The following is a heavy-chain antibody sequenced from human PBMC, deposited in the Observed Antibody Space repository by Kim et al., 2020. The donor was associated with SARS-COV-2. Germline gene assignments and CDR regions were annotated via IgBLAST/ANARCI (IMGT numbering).Heavy chain of an antibody. J-gene: IGHJ5*02. CDR1: GGSMRSSSYY. V-gene: IGHV4-39*01. CDR2: VYYTGTT. Sequence: SETLSLTCTVSGGSMRSSSYYWGWIRQPPGKGLEWIGSVYYTGTTYYNPSLKSRVTMSVDTTKNQFSLILNDVTAADTAVYHCARHDPMGSTSWYIWFDPWGQGTLVTVSS. CDR3: ARHDPMGSTSWYIWFDP. D-gene: IGHD6-13*01.